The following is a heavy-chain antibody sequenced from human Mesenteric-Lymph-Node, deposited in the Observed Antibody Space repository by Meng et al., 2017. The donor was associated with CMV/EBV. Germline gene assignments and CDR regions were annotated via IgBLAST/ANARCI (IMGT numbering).Heavy chain of an antibody. CDR3: ARAALRDYYYYFMDV. D-gene: IGHD4-17*01. CDR1: GFTFSSYA. V-gene: IGHV3-23*01. Sequence: GESLKISCAASGFTFSSYAMHWVRQAPGKGLEWVSGISGGGGATYYADSVKGRFTISRDNSKNTLYLQMNSLRAEDTAIYYCARAALRDYYYYFMDVWGQGTTVTVSS. J-gene: IGHJ6*02. CDR2: ISGGGGAT.